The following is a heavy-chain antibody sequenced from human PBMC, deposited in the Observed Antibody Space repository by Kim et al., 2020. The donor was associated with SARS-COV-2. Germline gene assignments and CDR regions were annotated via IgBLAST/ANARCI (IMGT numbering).Heavy chain of an antibody. Sequence: KFQGRVTITADESTSTAYMELSSLRSEDTAVYYCARGNYRDYYYYYYMDVWGKGTTVTVSS. D-gene: IGHD4-4*01. J-gene: IGHJ6*03. V-gene: IGHV1-69*01. CDR3: ARGNYRDYYYYYYMDV.